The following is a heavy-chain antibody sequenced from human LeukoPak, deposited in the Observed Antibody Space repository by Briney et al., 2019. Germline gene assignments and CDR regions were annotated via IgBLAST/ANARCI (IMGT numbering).Heavy chain of an antibody. CDR2: INWNGGST. V-gene: IGHV3-20*04. D-gene: IGHD1-1*01. J-gene: IGHJ4*02. CDR1: GFIFDDYG. Sequence: PGGSLRLSCAASGFIFDDYGMSWVRQAPGKGLEWVSGINWNGGSTGYADSVKGRFTISRDNAKNSLYLQMNSLRAEDTALYYCVLSSHNNYWYFDYWGQGTLVTVSS. CDR3: VLSSHNNYWYFDY.